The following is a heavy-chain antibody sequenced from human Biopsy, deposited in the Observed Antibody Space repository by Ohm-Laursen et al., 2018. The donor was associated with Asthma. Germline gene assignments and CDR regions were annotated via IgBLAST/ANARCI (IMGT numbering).Heavy chain of an antibody. J-gene: IGHJ4*01. CDR1: GFSFDDCA. CDR3: AKSADYYDSTDYLDF. CDR2: ISWHSGNI. V-gene: IGHV3-9*01. D-gene: IGHD3-22*01. Sequence: SLRLSCSASGFSFDDCAMHWVRQAPGKGLAWVSSISWHSGNIDYAVSVMGRFTISSDNAKNSLYLQMQSLRPEDTAFYYCAKSADYYDSTDYLDFWGRGTLVTVSS.